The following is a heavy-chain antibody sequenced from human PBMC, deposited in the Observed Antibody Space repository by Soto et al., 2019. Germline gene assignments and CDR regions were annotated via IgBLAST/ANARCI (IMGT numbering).Heavy chain of an antibody. V-gene: IGHV4-34*01. J-gene: IGHJ6*02. CDR1: GGSFIGYY. CDR2: INHSGST. CDR3: ARGFSAAAAGTLNYYGMDV. D-gene: IGHD6-13*01. Sequence: SETLSLTCAVYGGSFIGYYCIFIRHPPLKWLEWIGEINHSGSTNYNPSLKSRVTISVDTSKNQFSLKLSSVTAADTAVYYCARGFSAAAAGTLNYYGMDVWGQGTTVTVSS.